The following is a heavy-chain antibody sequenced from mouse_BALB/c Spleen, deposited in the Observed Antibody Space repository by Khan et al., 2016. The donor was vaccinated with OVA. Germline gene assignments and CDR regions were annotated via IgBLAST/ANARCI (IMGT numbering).Heavy chain of an antibody. D-gene: IGHD4-1*01. V-gene: IGHV3-2*02. CDR2: ISYSGST. Sequence: EVQLVETGPGLVKPSQSLSLTCTVTGYSITSDYAWNWIRQFPGNKLEWMGYISYSGSTSYNPSLKSRISITRDTSKNQMFLQLNSVTTEDTATYYCARPGWDEPFAYWGQGTLVTVSA. CDR1: GYSITSDYA. CDR3: ARPGWDEPFAY. J-gene: IGHJ3*01.